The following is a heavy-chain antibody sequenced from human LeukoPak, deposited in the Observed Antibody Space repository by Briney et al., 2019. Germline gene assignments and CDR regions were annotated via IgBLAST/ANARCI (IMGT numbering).Heavy chain of an antibody. V-gene: IGHV1-46*01. J-gene: IGHJ6*02. CDR3: ARDPSYYDFWSGYVDV. CDR2: INPSGGST. Sequence: ASVKVSCKASGYTFTSYYMHWVRQAPGQGLEWIGIINPSGGSTSYAQKFQGRVTMTRDTSTSTVYMELSSLRSEDTAVYYCARDPSYYDFWSGYVDVWGQGTTVTVSS. CDR1: GYTFTSYY. D-gene: IGHD3-3*01.